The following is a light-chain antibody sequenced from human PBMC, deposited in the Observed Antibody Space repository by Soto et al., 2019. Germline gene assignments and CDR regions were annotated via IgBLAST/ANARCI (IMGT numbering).Light chain of an antibody. J-gene: IGKJ1*01. CDR2: GAS. CDR3: QQYNNWPPWT. CDR1: QTVSSAY. V-gene: IGKV3-20*01. Sequence: EIVLTQSPGTLSLSPGEGATLSCRASQTVSSAYLAWYQQKPGQAPRLLIAGASSRATGIPDRFSASGSGTDFTLTIRRLEREDFAVYYCQQYNNWPPWTFGQGTKVDIK.